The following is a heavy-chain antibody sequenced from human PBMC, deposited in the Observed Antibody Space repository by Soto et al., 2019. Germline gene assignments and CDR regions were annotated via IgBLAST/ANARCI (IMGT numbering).Heavy chain of an antibody. J-gene: IGHJ4*02. CDR2: ITPXXXTX. V-gene: IGHV1-69*13. CDR1: GGTFSSYA. D-gene: IGHD3-10*01. CDR3: ATSPYGSGSDLNFDY. Sequence: SVKVYCKGAGGTFSSYAISWVRQAPGQGREWMGXITPXXXTXNXAXKXXXXVTITADESTSTAYMELSRLRSEDTAVYYCATSPYGSGSDLNFDYWGQGTLVTVSS.